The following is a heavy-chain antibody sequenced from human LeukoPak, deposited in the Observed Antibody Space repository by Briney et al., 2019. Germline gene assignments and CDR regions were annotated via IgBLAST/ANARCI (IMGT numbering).Heavy chain of an antibody. CDR3: ASVGRADY. Sequence: GGSLRLSRAASGFTFSNYEMNWVRQAPGKGLEWVSYISSSGSTIYHADSVKGRFTISRDNAKNSLYLQMNSLKVEDTAVYYCASVGRADYWGQGTLVTVSS. D-gene: IGHD2-15*01. V-gene: IGHV3-48*03. CDR1: GFTFSNYE. J-gene: IGHJ4*02. CDR2: ISSSGSTI.